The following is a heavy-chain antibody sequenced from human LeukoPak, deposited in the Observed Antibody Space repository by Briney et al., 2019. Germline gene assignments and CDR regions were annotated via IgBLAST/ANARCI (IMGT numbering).Heavy chain of an antibody. D-gene: IGHD2-2*01. Sequence: GRSLRLSCAASGFTFSSYAMHWVRQAPGKGLEWVAAISYDGSNKYYADSVKGRFTISRDNSKNTLYLQMNSLRAEDTAVYYCARDHCSSTSCYGYHYYYGMDVWGQGTTVTVSS. J-gene: IGHJ6*02. CDR3: ARDHCSSTSCYGYHYYYGMDV. CDR1: GFTFSSYA. CDR2: ISYDGSNK. V-gene: IGHV3-30-3*01.